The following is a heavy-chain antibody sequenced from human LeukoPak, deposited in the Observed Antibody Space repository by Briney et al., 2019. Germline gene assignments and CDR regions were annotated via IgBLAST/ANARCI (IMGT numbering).Heavy chain of an antibody. J-gene: IGHJ4*02. D-gene: IGHD6-6*01. CDR2: ISSSSSYI. V-gene: IGHV3-21*01. CDR1: GFTFSSYA. CDR3: ASGIAARGSSPFDY. Sequence: GGSLRLSCAASGFTFSSYAMSWVRQAPGKGLEWVSSISSSSSYIYYADSVKGRFTISRDNAKNSLYLQMNSLRAEDTAVYYCASGIAARGSSPFDYWGQGTLVTVSS.